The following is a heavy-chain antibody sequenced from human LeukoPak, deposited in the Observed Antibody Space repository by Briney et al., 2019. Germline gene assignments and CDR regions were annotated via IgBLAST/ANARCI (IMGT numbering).Heavy chain of an antibody. V-gene: IGHV3-9*01. D-gene: IGHD4-17*01. Sequence: PGGSLRLSCAASGFTFDDYAMHWVRQAPGKGLEWVSGISWNSGSIGYADSVKGRFTISRDNAKNSLYLQMNSLRAEDTALYYCAKIGEDMTTVTTGKTDFDYWGQGTLVTVSS. J-gene: IGHJ4*02. CDR3: AKIGEDMTTVTTGKTDFDY. CDR1: GFTFDDYA. CDR2: ISWNSGSI.